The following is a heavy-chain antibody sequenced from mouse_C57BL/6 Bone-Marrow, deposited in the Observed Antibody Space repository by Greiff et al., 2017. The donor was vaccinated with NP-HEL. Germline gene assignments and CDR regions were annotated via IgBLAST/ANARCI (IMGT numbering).Heavy chain of an antibody. CDR1: GFTFSDYY. J-gene: IGHJ3*01. CDR2: ISNGGGST. CDR3: ARHTPAY. Sequence: DVHLVESGGGLVQPGGSLKLSCAASGFTFSDYYMYWVRQTPEKRLEWVAYISNGGGSTYYPDTVKGRFTFSRDNAKNTLYLQTSRLKSEDTAMYYCARHTPAYWGQGTLVTVSA. V-gene: IGHV5-12*01.